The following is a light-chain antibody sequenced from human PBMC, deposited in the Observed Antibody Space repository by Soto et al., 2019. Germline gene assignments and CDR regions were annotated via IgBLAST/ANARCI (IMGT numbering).Light chain of an antibody. J-gene: IGKJ4*02. CDR2: DAS. Sequence: DIQMTQSPSTLSASVGDGVTITCRASESISSWLAWYQQEPGKAPKLLIYDASSLESGVPSTFSGSGYGTEFTLTISSLQPDDVATYYGQQYKSNFLTFCGGPKVAIK. V-gene: IGKV1-5*01. CDR3: QQYKSNFLT. CDR1: ESISSW.